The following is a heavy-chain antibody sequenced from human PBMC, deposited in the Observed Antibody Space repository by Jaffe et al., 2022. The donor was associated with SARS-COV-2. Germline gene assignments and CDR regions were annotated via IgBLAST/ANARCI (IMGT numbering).Heavy chain of an antibody. CDR2: INPSGGST. CDR3: ARGYVVVPAAALYYYYMDV. Sequence: QVQLVQSGAEVKKPGASVKVSCKASGYTFTSYYMHWVRQAPGQGLEWMGIINPSGGSTSYAQKLQGRVTMTRDTSTSTVYMELSSLRSEDTAVYYCARGYVVVPAAALYYYYMDVWGKGTTVTVSS. V-gene: IGHV1-46*04. D-gene: IGHD2-2*01. CDR1: GYTFTSYY. J-gene: IGHJ6*03.